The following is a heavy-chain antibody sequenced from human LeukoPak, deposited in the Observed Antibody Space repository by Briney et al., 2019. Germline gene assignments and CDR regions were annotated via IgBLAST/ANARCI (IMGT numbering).Heavy chain of an antibody. J-gene: IGHJ4*02. D-gene: IGHD3-22*01. CDR3: AKDLRKYYDFSGYFDS. CDR1: GFTFSWYG. Sequence: PGGSLRLSCATSGFTFSWYGMHWVRQAPGKGLEWMAFIRYDVTYKYNADSVKGRFTISRDNSKNTLHLQMNSLRTEDTAVYYCAKDLRKYYDFSGYFDSWGQGTLVTVSS. CDR2: IRYDVTYK. V-gene: IGHV3-30*02.